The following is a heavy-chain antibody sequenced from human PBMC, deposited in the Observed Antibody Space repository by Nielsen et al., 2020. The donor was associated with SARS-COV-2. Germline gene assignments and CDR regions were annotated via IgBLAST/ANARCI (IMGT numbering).Heavy chain of an antibody. J-gene: IGHJ4*02. V-gene: IGHV3-30-3*01. CDR3: ARDVNYYDSSGYSD. CDR2: ISYDGSNK. D-gene: IGHD3-22*01. CDR1: GFTFSSYA. Sequence: GESLKISCAASGFTFSSYAMHWVRQAPGKGLEWVAVISYDGSNKYYADSVKGRFTISRDNSKNTLYLQMNSLRAEDTAVYYCARDVNYYDSSGYSDWGQGTLVTVSS.